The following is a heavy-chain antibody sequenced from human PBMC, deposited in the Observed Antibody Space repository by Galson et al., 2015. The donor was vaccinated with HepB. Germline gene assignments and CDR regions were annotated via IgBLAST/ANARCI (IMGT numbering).Heavy chain of an antibody. CDR2: IYWDDDK. CDR3: AHRRGRSYLYYFDY. V-gene: IGHV2-5*02. J-gene: IGHJ4*02. D-gene: IGHD3-10*01. CDR1: GFSLSTRGVG. Sequence: PALVKPTQTLTLTCTFSGFSLSTRGVGVGWIRQPPGKALEWLALIYWDDDKRYSPSLKSRLTITKDTSKNQVVLTMTNMDPVDTATYYCAHRRGRSYLYYFDYWGQGTLVTVSS.